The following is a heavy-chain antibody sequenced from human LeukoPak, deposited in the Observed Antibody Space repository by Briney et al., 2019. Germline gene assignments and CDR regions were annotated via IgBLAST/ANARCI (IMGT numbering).Heavy chain of an antibody. J-gene: IGHJ4*02. CDR3: ARDPHPIVATTFDY. CDR1: GYTFISYA. D-gene: IGHD5-12*01. V-gene: IGHV7-4-1*02. CDR2: INTNTGNP. Sequence: ASVKVSCKASGYTFISYAMNWVRQAPGQGLEWMGWINTNTGNPTYAQGFTGRFVFSLDTSVSTAYLQISSLKAEDTAVYYCARDPHPIVATTFDYWGQGTLVTVSS.